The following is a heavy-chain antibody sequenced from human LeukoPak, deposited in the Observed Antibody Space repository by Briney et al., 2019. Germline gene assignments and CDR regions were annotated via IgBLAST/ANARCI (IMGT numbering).Heavy chain of an antibody. CDR1: GFTFSSYA. V-gene: IGHV3-23*01. CDR2: ISGSGGST. CDR3: AKAFSGGGEYYFDY. J-gene: IGHJ4*02. D-gene: IGHD3-16*01. Sequence: GGSLRLSCSASGFTFSSYAMSWVRQAPGKGLEWVSAISGSGGSTYYADSVKGRFTISRDNSKNTLYLQMNSLRAEDTAVYYCAKAFSGGGEYYFDYWGQGTLVTVSS.